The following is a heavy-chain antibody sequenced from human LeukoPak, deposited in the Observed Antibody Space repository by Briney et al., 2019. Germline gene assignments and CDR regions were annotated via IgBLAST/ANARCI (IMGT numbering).Heavy chain of an antibody. J-gene: IGHJ5*02. CDR3: ARSFSSGQFKWFDP. CDR2: VYYGGSA. V-gene: IGHV4-30-2*01. CDR1: GDSISSGGYS. D-gene: IGHD3-10*01. Sequence: PSQTLSLTCAVSGDSISSGGYSWSWIRRPLGQGLEWIGYVYYGGSAYYNPSLKSRVNISVDRSKNQFSLTLNSVTAADTAVYYCARSFSSGQFKWFDPWGQGTLVTVSS.